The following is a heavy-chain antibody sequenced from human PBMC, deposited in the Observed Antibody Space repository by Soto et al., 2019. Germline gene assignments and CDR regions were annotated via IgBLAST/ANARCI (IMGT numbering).Heavy chain of an antibody. CDR1: YGSIINHY. CDR2: IYNNGIT. J-gene: IGHJ3*01. V-gene: IGHV4-59*11. D-gene: IGHD3-3*01. CDR3: GRDPNAGVVGV. Sequence: SETLSLTCTFSYGSIINHYLNWIRQSPGRGLEWIAFIYNNGITNYNPSLKSRVTISVDTSKNQFSLKLTSVTAADTAVYFCGRDPNAGVVGVWGQGTLVTVSS.